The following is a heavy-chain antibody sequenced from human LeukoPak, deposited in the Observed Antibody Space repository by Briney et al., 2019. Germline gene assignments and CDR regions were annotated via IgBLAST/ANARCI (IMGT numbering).Heavy chain of an antibody. CDR3: ARAISDYYDSSGYYNY. V-gene: IGHV1-2*02. D-gene: IGHD3-22*01. Sequence: ASVKVSCKASGYTFTGYYMHWVRQAPGQGLEWMGWINPNSGGTNYAQKFQGRVTMTRDTSISTAYMELSRLRSDDTAVYYCARAISDYYDSSGYYNYWGQGTLVTVSS. CDR1: GYTFTGYY. J-gene: IGHJ4*02. CDR2: INPNSGGT.